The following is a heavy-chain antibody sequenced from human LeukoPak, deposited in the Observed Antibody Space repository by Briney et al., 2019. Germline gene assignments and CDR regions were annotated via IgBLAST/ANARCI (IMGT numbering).Heavy chain of an antibody. V-gene: IGHV4-30-2*01. Sequence: SETLSLTCAVSGGSISSGGYSWSWSRQPPGKGLEWIGYIYHSGGTYYNPSLKRRVTISVDRSKNQFSLKLSSVTAADTAVYYCARGGYCTNGVWSCDMGGQGTRVTVSS. CDR2: IYHSGGT. CDR1: GGSISSGGYS. J-gene: IGHJ3*02. D-gene: IGHD2-8*01. CDR3: ARGGYCTNGVWSCDM.